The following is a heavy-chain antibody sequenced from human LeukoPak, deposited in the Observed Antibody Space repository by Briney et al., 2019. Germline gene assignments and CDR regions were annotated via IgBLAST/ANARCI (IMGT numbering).Heavy chain of an antibody. CDR1: GYTFTSYD. D-gene: IGHD3-10*01. CDR2: MNPNSGNT. CDR3: ARYYYGSGSYTRFILRGMDV. V-gene: IGHV1-8*01. Sequence: ASVKVSCKASGYTFTSYDINWVRQATGQGLEWMGWMNPNSGNTGYAQKFQGRVTMTRNTSISTAYMELSSLRSEDTAVYYCARYYYGSGSYTRFILRGMDVWGQGTTVTVSS. J-gene: IGHJ6*02.